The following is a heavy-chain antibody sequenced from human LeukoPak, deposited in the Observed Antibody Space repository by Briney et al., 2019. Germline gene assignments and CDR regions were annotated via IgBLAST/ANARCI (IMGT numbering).Heavy chain of an antibody. D-gene: IGHD3-22*01. CDR3: ARGIVVAACYFDY. V-gene: IGHV4-34*01. CDR1: GGSFSGYY. J-gene: IGHJ4*02. CDR2: INHSGST. Sequence: PSETLSLTCAVYGGSFSGYYWSWIRQPPGKGPEWIGEINHSGSTNYNPSLKSRVTISVDTSKNQFSLKLSSVTAADTAVYYCARGIVVAACYFDYWGQGTLVTVSS.